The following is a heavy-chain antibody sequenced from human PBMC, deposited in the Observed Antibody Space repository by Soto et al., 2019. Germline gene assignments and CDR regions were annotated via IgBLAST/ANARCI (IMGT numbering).Heavy chain of an antibody. CDR1: GGTFSSYA. J-gene: IGHJ6*02. D-gene: IGHD2-2*01. V-gene: IGHV1-69*12. Sequence: QVQLVQSGAEVKKPGSSVKVSCKASGGTFSSYAISWVRQAPGQGLEWMGGINPIFGTANYAQKFQGRVTITADESTSTAYMELSSLRSEDTAVYYCARDRWVGYCISTSCPRPYYYGMDVWGQGTTVTVSS. CDR3: ARDRWVGYCISTSCPRPYYYGMDV. CDR2: INPIFGTA.